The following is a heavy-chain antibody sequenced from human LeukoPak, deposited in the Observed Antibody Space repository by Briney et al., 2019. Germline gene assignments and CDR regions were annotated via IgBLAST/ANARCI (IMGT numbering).Heavy chain of an antibody. D-gene: IGHD3-10*01. V-gene: IGHV1-18*04. J-gene: IGHJ4*02. CDR3: ARGATYGPTFDY. CDR2: ISAYNGNT. CDR1: GYTFTGYY. Sequence: ASVKVSCKASGYTFTGYYMHWVRQAPGQGLEWMGWISAYNGNTNYAQKLQGRVTMTTDTSTSTAYMELRSLRSDDTAVYYCARGATYGPTFDYWGQGTLVTVSS.